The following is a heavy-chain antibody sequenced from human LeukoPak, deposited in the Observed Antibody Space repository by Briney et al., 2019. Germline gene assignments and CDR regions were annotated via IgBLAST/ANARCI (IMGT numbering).Heavy chain of an antibody. D-gene: IGHD6-13*01. J-gene: IGHJ4*02. CDR1: GGSISSGSYY. V-gene: IGHV4-61*02. Sequence: SETLSLTCTVSGGSISSGSYYWSWIRQPAGKGLEWIGRIYTSGSTYYNPSLKSRVTISVDTSKNQFSLKLSSVTATDTAVYYCARDRQQLVRGDYFDYWGPGTLVTVSS. CDR3: ARDRQQLVRGDYFDY. CDR2: IYTSGST.